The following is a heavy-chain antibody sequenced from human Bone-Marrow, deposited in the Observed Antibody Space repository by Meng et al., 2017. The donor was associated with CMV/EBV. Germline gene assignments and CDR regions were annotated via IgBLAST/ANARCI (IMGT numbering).Heavy chain of an antibody. V-gene: IGHV4-34*01. Sequence: SETLSLTCAVYGGSFSGYYWSWIRQPPGKGLEWIGEINHSGSTNYNPSFKSRVTISVDTSKNQFSLKLSSVTAADTAVYYCAKDRGLYYDFWSGYWRYFDYWGQGTLVTVSS. CDR3: AKDRGLYYDFWSGYWRYFDY. D-gene: IGHD3-3*01. CDR2: INHSGST. J-gene: IGHJ4*02. CDR1: GGSFSGYY.